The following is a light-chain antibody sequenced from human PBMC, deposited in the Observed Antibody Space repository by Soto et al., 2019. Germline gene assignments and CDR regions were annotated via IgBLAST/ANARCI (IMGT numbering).Light chain of an antibody. CDR2: KAS. CDR3: QQYRSYPET. J-gene: IGKJ1*01. CDR1: QSISSW. Sequence: ILLTRSPITLSSSPCAIATSACGAGPSTCRASQSISSWLAWYQQKPGKAPKLLIYKASTLQSGVPSRFSGSGSGTEFTLTISSLQPEDFATYYCQQYRSYPETFGQGTKVDIK. V-gene: IGKV1-5*03.